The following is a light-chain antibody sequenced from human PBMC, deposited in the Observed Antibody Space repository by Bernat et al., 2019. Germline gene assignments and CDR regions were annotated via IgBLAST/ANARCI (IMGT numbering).Light chain of an antibody. CDR1: QSISIY. CDR3: QQSYSTPYT. CDR2: GAS. J-gene: IGKJ2*01. V-gene: IGKV1-39*01. Sequence: DIQMTQSPSSLSASVGDRVTITCRASQSISIYLNWYQQKPGKAPKVLIYGASSLRSGVPSRISGSGSGTDFTLTISSLQPEDFAIYYCQQSYSTPYTFGRGTELEIK.